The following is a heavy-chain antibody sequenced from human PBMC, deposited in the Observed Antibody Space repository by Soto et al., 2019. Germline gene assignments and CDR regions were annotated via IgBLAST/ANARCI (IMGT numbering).Heavy chain of an antibody. Sequence: ASVKVSCKASGYTFTSYGISWVRQAPGQGLEWMGWISAYNGNTNYAQKLQGRVTMTTDTSTSTAYMELRSLRSDDTAVYYCASPVSDYDILTGYYKGYYYYGMDVWGQGTTVTVSS. CDR1: GYTFTSYG. CDR3: ASPVSDYDILTGYYKGYYYYGMDV. D-gene: IGHD3-9*01. CDR2: ISAYNGNT. V-gene: IGHV1-18*01. J-gene: IGHJ6*02.